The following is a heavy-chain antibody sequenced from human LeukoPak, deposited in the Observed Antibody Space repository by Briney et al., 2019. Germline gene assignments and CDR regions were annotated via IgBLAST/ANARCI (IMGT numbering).Heavy chain of an antibody. J-gene: IGHJ6*02. CDR2: FDPEDGET. V-gene: IGHV1-24*01. D-gene: IGHD3-9*01. CDR1: GYTITELS. Sequence: GASVKVSCKVSGYTITELSMHWVRQAPGKGLEWMGGFDPEDGETIYAQKFQGRVTMTEDTSTDTAYMELSSLRSEDTAVYYCATPRLTGYPYYYYGMDVWGQGTTVTVSS. CDR3: ATPRLTGYPYYYYGMDV.